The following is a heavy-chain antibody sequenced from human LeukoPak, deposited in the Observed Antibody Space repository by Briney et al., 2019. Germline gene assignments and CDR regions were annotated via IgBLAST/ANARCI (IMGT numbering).Heavy chain of an antibody. CDR1: GFTFSSYA. CDR3: AKDLQYSASPLDY. Sequence: GGSLRLSCAASGFTFSSYAMTWVRQAPGKGLEWVSAIGAGGGSTYYADSVKGRFTISRDNSKNTLYLQMKSLRVEDTAVYYCAKDLQYSASPLDYWGQGTLVTVSS. CDR2: IGAGGGST. V-gene: IGHV3-23*01. D-gene: IGHD6-6*01. J-gene: IGHJ4*02.